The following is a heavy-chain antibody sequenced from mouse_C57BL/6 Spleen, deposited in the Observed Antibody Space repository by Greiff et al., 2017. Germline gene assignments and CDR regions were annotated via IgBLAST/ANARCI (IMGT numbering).Heavy chain of an antibody. CDR1: GYTFTDYY. D-gene: IGHD1-1*01. V-gene: IGHV1-19*01. CDR2: INPYNGGT. CDR3: ARSPITTVVRMDY. Sequence: VQLQQSGPVLVKPGASVKMSCKASGYTFTDYYMNWVKQSHGKSLEWIGVINPYNGGTSYNQKFKGKATLTVDQSSSTAYMELNSLTSEDSAVYYCARSPITTVVRMDYWGQGTSVTVSS. J-gene: IGHJ4*01.